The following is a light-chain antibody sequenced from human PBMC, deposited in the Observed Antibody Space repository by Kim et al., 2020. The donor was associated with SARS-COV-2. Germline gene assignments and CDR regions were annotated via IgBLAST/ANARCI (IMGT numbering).Light chain of an antibody. Sequence: GQRVTISCSGTSSNIETNFVYWHPHIPGAAPKLLIYRNNQRPSGVPHRFSGSTSGTSASLAISGLRSDDEADYYCAAWDDSLRAVVFGGGTQLTVL. V-gene: IGLV1-47*01. CDR3: AAWDDSLRAVV. CDR1: SSNIETNF. J-gene: IGLJ2*01. CDR2: RNN.